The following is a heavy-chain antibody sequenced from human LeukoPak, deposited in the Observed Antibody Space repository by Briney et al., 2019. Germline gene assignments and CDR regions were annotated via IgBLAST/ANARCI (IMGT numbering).Heavy chain of an antibody. Sequence: ASVKVSCKASGYTFTSYGISWVRQAPGQGLEWMGWISAYNGNTNYAQKLQGRVTMTTDTSTSTAYMELRILRSDDTAVYYCARLRQQLVPDAFDIWGQGTMVTVSS. J-gene: IGHJ3*02. D-gene: IGHD6-13*01. V-gene: IGHV1-18*01. CDR1: GYTFTSYG. CDR2: ISAYNGNT. CDR3: ARLRQQLVPDAFDI.